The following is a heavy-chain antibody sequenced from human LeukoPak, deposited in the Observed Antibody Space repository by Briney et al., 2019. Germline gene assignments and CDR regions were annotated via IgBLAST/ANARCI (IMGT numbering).Heavy chain of an antibody. V-gene: IGHV4-59*08. D-gene: IGHD3-16*02. J-gene: IGHJ6*03. CDR1: GGSIGTYY. Sequence: PSETLSLTCTVSGGSIGTYYWSWVRQSPGTGLEWIGYIYVTGTRYNPYLPSRVTISVDRSRNRFFLKMTSVTAADTAVYYCARHIGGGIEDMDVWGRGTKVTVSS. CDR2: IYVTGT. CDR3: ARHIGGGIEDMDV.